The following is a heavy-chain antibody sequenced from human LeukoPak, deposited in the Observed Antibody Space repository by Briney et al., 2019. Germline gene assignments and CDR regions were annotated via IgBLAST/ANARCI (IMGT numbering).Heavy chain of an antibody. CDR3: ASRGYSYGPGSAFDI. J-gene: IGHJ3*02. CDR1: GYTFTSYD. D-gene: IGHD5-18*01. Sequence: GASVKVSCKASGYTFTSYDINWVRQATGQGLEWMGWMNPNRGNTGYAQKFQGRVTMTRNTSISTAYMELSSLRSEDTAVYYCASRGYSYGPGSAFDIWGQGTMVTVSS. CDR2: MNPNRGNT. V-gene: IGHV1-8*01.